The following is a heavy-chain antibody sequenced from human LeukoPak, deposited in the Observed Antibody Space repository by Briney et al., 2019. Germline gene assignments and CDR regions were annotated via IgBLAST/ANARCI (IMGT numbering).Heavy chain of an antibody. CDR2: VTSRGVGT. V-gene: IGHV3-23*01. Sequence: LSGGSLRLSCTDSGFTFSSYALAWVRQAPGKGLEWVAAVTSRGVGTHYADSVKGRFTISRDNSKNTIYPQMNSLRAEDTAIYYCGSDPNGDYVGALGYWGRGTLVTVSS. CDR1: GFTFSSYA. CDR3: GSDPNGDYVGALGY. J-gene: IGHJ4*01. D-gene: IGHD4-17*01.